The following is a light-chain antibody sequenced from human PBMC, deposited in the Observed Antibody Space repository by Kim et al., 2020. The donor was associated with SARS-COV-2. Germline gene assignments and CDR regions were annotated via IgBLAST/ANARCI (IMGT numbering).Light chain of an antibody. CDR1: QRISTN. Sequence: EIVMTQSPATLSLFPGERATLSCRASQRISTNLAWYQHKPGQAPRLLIYAASTRATGIPGRFSGSGSGTEFTLTISSLQSEDFAVYCCHQYNNWPQTFGQGTKVDIK. J-gene: IGKJ1*01. CDR2: AAS. V-gene: IGKV3-15*01. CDR3: HQYNNWPQT.